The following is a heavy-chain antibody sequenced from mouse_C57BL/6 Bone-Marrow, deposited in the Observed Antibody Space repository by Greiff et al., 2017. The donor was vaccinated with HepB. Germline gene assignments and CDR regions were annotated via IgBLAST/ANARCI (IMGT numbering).Heavy chain of an antibody. CDR1: GYTFTNYW. CDR2: IYPGGGYT. Sequence: QVQLQQPGAELVRPGTSVKMSCKASGYTFTNYWIGWAKQRPGHGLEWIGDIYPGGGYTNYNEKFKGKATLTADKSSSTAYMQFSSLTSEDSAIYYCARSGFYGGYYVDYWGQGTTLTVSS. J-gene: IGHJ2*01. V-gene: IGHV1-63*01. D-gene: IGHD1-1*02. CDR3: ARSGFYGGYYVDY.